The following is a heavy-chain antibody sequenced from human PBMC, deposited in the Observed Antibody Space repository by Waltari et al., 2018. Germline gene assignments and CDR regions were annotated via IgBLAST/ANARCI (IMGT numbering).Heavy chain of an antibody. CDR1: GFTYVDFA. V-gene: IGHV3-9*01. Sequence: EVQLVESGGALVQPGRSLRLSCATAGFTYVDFAMHWVRQVPGKGLEWVAGITWNSGKVDYAGSVKGRFTISRDNAKNLLFLQMNSLRPEDTALYYCTKDLTHTNYEGFANWGLGTLVTVSS. CDR2: ITWNSGKV. D-gene: IGHD3-16*01. J-gene: IGHJ4*02. CDR3: TKDLTHTNYEGFAN.